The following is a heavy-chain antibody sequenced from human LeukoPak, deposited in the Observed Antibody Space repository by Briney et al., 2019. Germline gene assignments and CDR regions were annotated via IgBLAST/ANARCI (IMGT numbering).Heavy chain of an antibody. CDR2: ISGSGGST. Sequence: GGSLRLSCAASGFTFSSYAMSWVRQAPGKGLEWVSAISGSGGSTYYADSVKSRFTIFRDNSKNTLYLQMNSLSAEDTAVYYCAKDIRITIFGVVSDAFDIWGQGTMVTVSS. V-gene: IGHV3-23*01. J-gene: IGHJ3*02. D-gene: IGHD3-3*01. CDR3: AKDIRITIFGVVSDAFDI. CDR1: GFTFSSYA.